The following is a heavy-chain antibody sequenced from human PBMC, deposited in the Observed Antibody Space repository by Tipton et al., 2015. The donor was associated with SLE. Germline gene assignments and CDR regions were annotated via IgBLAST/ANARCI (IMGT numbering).Heavy chain of an antibody. CDR1: GGSFSGYY. CDR2: INHSGST. D-gene: IGHD1-26*01. V-gene: IGHV4-34*01. J-gene: IGHJ4*02. CDR3: AREGAGGSY. Sequence: LRLSCAVYGGSFSGYYWSWIRQPPGKGLEWIGEINHSGSTNYNPSLKSRVTISVDTSKNQFSLKLSSVTAADTAVYYCAREGAGGSYWGQGTLVTVSS.